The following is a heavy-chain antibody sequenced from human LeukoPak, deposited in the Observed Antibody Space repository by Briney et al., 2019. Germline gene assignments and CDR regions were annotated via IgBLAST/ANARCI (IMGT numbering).Heavy chain of an antibody. Sequence: SETLSLTCTVSGGSISSSSYYWGWIRQPPGKGLEWIGSIYYSGSTYYNPSLKSRVTISVDTPKNQFSLKLSSVTAADTAVYYCARERGGWSCFDYWGQGTLVTVSS. CDR2: IYYSGST. J-gene: IGHJ4*02. V-gene: IGHV4-39*02. CDR1: GGSISSSSYY. CDR3: ARERGGWSCFDY. D-gene: IGHD2-21*01.